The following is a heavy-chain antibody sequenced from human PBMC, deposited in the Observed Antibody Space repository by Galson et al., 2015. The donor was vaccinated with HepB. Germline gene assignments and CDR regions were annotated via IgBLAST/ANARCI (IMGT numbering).Heavy chain of an antibody. CDR3: ARAYPVSSSGLYLSLGWFDP. J-gene: IGHJ5*02. Sequence: CAISGDSVSSNSAAWNWIRQSPSRGLEWLGRTYYRSKWYNDYAVSVKSRITINPDTSQNQFYLQLNSVTPVDTAAYYCARAYPVSSSGLYLSLGWFDPRGQGTLVTVSS. CDR1: GDSVSSNSAA. CDR2: TYYRSKWYN. D-gene: IGHD6-19*01. V-gene: IGHV6-1*01.